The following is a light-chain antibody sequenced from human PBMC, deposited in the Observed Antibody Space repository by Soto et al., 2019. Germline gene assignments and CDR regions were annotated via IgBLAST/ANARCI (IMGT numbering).Light chain of an antibody. Sequence: QSVLTQPPSVSGAPGQRVTISCTGSSSNIGADFEVHWYQQLPGTAPKLLIFHNDHRPSGVPDRFSGSKSGTSVSLAINGLQSEDEAVYYCQSYDSSLSSAVFGGGTKLTVL. CDR3: QSYDSSLSSAV. J-gene: IGLJ3*02. V-gene: IGLV1-40*01. CDR2: HND. CDR1: SSNIGADFE.